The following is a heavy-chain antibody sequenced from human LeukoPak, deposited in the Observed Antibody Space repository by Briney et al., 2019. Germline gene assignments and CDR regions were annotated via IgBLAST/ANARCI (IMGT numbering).Heavy chain of an antibody. CDR3: ARAAYCGGDCYPTTFDY. J-gene: IGHJ4*02. Sequence: GASVKVSCKASGGTFTSYAISWVRQAPGQGLEWMGGIIPIFGTANYAQKFQGRVTITTDESTSTAYMELSSLRSEDTAVYYCARAAYCGGDCYPTTFDYWGQGTLVTVSS. V-gene: IGHV1-69*05. CDR1: GGTFTSYA. CDR2: IIPIFGTA. D-gene: IGHD2-21*01.